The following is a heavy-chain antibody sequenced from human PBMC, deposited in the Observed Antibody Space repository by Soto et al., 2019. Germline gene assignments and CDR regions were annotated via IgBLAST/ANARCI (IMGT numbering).Heavy chain of an antibody. D-gene: IGHD3-3*01. Sequence: EVQLLESGGGLVQPGGSLRLSCAASGFTFSNYAMSWVRQAPGKGLEWVSAISVGGVSTYYADSVKGRLTISRDNSKNTVYLQMKSLRVEDTAVYYCAKTVQISGSYYYGMDVWGQGTTVTVSS. CDR2: ISVGGVST. J-gene: IGHJ6*02. CDR1: GFTFSNYA. CDR3: AKTVQISGSYYYGMDV. V-gene: IGHV3-23*01.